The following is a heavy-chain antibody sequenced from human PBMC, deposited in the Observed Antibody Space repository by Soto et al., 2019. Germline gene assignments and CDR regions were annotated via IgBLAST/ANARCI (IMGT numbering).Heavy chain of an antibody. V-gene: IGHV1-3*01. D-gene: IGHD3-9*01. CDR3: ARDDILTGYSYYYYGMDV. Sequence: ASVKVSCKASGYTFTSYAMHWVRQAPGQRLEWMGWINAGNGNTKYSQKFQGRVTITRDTSASTAYMELSSLRSEDTAVYYCARDDILTGYSYYYYGMDVWGQGTTVTVYS. CDR1: GYTFTSYA. CDR2: INAGNGNT. J-gene: IGHJ6*02.